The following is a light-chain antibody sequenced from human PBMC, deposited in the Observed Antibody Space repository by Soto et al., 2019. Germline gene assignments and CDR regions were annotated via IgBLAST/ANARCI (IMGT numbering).Light chain of an antibody. CDR1: QNVGNN. Sequence: EIVMTQSPATLSVSPGERATLSCKSSQNVGNNLVWYQQKPGQAPRLLIYGASTRAAGIPDRFSGSGSGTEFTLTISGLQSDDFAVYYCQQFNNWPPWTLGQGTKVDIK. V-gene: IGKV3-15*01. CDR3: QQFNNWPPWT. J-gene: IGKJ1*01. CDR2: GAS.